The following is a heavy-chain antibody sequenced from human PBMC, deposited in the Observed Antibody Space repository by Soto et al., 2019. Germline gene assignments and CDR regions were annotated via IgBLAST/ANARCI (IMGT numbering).Heavy chain of an antibody. J-gene: IGHJ4*02. D-gene: IGHD5-18*01. Sequence: EASLKVSCKASGGTFSGYAISXVRQAPGQGLEWMGGIIPIFGTANYNPSLKSRVTISVDTSKNQFSLKLSSVTAADTAVYYCARRYGSCFDYWGQGTLVTVSS. CDR3: ARRYGSCFDY. CDR1: GGTFSGYA. V-gene: IGHV1-69*06. CDR2: IIPIFGTA.